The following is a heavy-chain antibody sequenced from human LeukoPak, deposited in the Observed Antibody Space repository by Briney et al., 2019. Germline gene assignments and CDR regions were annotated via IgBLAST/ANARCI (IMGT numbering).Heavy chain of an antibody. CDR3: AKSSYYDSSGYYREYYFDY. V-gene: IGHV3-33*06. CDR1: GFTFSSYG. J-gene: IGHJ4*02. D-gene: IGHD3-22*01. Sequence: PGGSLRLSCAASGFTFSSYGMHWVRQAPGKGLEWVAVIWYDGNKKYYADSVKGRVTVSRDNSKSTLYLQMNSLRAEDTAVYYCAKSSYYDSSGYYREYYFDYWGQGTLVTVSS. CDR2: IWYDGNKK.